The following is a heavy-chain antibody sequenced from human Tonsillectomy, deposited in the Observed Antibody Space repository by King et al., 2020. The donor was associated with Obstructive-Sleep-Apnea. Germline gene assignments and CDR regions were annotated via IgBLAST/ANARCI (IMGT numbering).Heavy chain of an antibody. J-gene: IGHJ4*02. CDR2: ISWNSANI. D-gene: IGHD6-13*01. CDR3: VKDSSSCIDY. Sequence: VQLVESGGGLVQPGRSLRLSCVGSGFNFGDYAMHWVRQAPGKGLEWVSVISWNSANIDYADSIKGRFTISRDNAKNSLFLQMSSLRVEDTALYYCVKDSSSCIDYWGQGTLVTVSS. CDR1: GFNFGDYA. V-gene: IGHV3-9*01.